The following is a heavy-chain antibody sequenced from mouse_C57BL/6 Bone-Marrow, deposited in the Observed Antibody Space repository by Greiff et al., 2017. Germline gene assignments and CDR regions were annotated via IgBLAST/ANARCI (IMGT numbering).Heavy chain of an antibody. CDR1: GYSITSGYY. CDR2: ISYDGSN. D-gene: IGHD2-4*01. J-gene: IGHJ3*01. Sequence: EVKVEESGPGLVKPSQSLSLTCSVTGYSITSGYYWNWIRQFPGNKLEWMGYISYDGSNNYNPSLKNRISITRDTSKNQFFLKLNSVTTEDTATYYCARGNYDGRTGFAYWGQGTLVTVSA. CDR3: ARGNYDGRTGFAY. V-gene: IGHV3-6*01.